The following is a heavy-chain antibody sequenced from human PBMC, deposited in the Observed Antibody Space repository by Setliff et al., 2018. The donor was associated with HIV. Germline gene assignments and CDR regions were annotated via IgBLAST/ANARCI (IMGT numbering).Heavy chain of an antibody. Sequence: GGSLRLSCAASGFTFSSYSMNWVRQAPGKGLEWVSSISSSSSYIYYADSVKGRFTISRDNAKNSLYLQMNSLRAEDTAVYYCARGAGDHDAFDIWGQGTMVTVSS. D-gene: IGHD3-10*01. J-gene: IGHJ3*02. CDR3: ARGAGDHDAFDI. CDR1: GFTFSSYS. CDR2: ISSSSSYI. V-gene: IGHV3-21*01.